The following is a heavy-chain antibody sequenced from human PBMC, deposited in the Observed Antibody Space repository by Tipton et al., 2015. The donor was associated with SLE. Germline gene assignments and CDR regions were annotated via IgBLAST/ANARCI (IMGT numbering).Heavy chain of an antibody. Sequence: TLSLTCTVSGASINSGNYYWSWIRQPAGKGLEWIGHIYISGSSNYNPSLKSRVTMSVDMSKNQVSLKLTSVTAADTAVYYCARGGSVWYGWFDPWGQGTLVTVSS. CDR1: GASINSGNYY. J-gene: IGHJ5*02. CDR2: IYISGSS. CDR3: ARGGSVWYGWFDP. V-gene: IGHV4-61*09. D-gene: IGHD6-19*01.